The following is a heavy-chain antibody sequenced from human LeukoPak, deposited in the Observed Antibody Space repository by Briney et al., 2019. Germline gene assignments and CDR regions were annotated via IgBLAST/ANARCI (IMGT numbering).Heavy chain of an antibody. D-gene: IGHD2-2*01. CDR3: AKVGSIVVVPAAKPVYFDY. CDR2: ISGSGGRT. V-gene: IGHV3-23*01. J-gene: IGHJ4*02. Sequence: PGGSLRLSCAASGFTFSSYAMSWVRQAPGKGLEWVSAISGSGGRTYYAVSVKGRFTISRDNSKNTLYLQMNSLRAEDTAVYYCAKVGSIVVVPAAKPVYFDYWGQGTLVTVSS. CDR1: GFTFSSYA.